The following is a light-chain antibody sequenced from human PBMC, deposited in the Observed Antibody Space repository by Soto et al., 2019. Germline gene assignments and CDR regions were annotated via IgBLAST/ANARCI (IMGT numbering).Light chain of an antibody. J-gene: IGKJ1*01. V-gene: IGKV3-15*01. CDR1: QSVSRK. CDR3: QQYGSSPTT. CDR2: GTT. Sequence: EIVMTQSPATLSVSPGERVTLSCRASQSVSRKLAWYQQKPGQAPRLLIYGTTTRATGIPARFSGSGSGTEFTLTISRLEPEDFAVYYCQQYGSSPTTFGQGTKVEIK.